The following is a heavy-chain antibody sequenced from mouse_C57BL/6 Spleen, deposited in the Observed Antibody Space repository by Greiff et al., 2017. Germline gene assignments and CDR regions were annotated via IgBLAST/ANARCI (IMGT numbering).Heavy chain of an antibody. CDR2: IDPSDGYT. D-gene: IGHD2-1*01. J-gene: IGHJ3*01. V-gene: IGHV1-69*01. CDR3: ARSHPLCYGNYSWFAD. CDR1: GYTFTSYW. Sequence: QVQLQQPGAELVMPGASVKLSCKASGYTFTSYWMNWVKQRPGQGLEWIGEIDPSDGYTNYNQKFKGKATLTVDKSSSTAYMQLSSLTSEDSAVYYCARSHPLCYGNYSWFADWGQGTLVTVAA.